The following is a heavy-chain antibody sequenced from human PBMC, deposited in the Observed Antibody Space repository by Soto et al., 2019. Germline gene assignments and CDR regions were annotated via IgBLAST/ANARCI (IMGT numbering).Heavy chain of an antibody. CDR2: ISSDGSNI. CDR3: GRDQTMAGPTTLDY. D-gene: IGHD3-10*01. V-gene: IGHV3-74*01. CDR1: GFTFSRYW. J-gene: IGHJ4*02. Sequence: EVQLVESGGGLVQPGGSLRLSCAASGFTFSRYWMHWVRQAPGKGLVWVSRISSDGSNIIYADSVKGRFTISRDDAKNTLYLQMNNLRDEYTAVYYCGRDQTMAGPTTLDYWGQGALVTVSS.